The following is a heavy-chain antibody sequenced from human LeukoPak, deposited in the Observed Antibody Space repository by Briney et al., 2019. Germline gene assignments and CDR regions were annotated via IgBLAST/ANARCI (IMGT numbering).Heavy chain of an antibody. CDR1: GFTFSSYA. V-gene: IGHV3-30*04. Sequence: GGSLRLSCAASGFTFSSYAMHWVRQAPGKGLEWVAVISYDGSNKYYADSVKGRFTISRDNSKNTLYLQMNSLRAEDTAVYYCAKVRVSIAVALKPDFDYWGQGTLVTVSS. D-gene: IGHD6-19*01. CDR2: ISYDGSNK. CDR3: AKVRVSIAVALKPDFDY. J-gene: IGHJ4*02.